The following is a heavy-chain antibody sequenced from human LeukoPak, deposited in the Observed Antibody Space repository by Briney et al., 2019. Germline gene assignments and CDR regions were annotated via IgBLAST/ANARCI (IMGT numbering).Heavy chain of an antibody. CDR2: IYPGDSDT. D-gene: IGHD3-22*01. CDR3: ARSCDSSGMIVAFDI. J-gene: IGHJ3*02. Sequence: GESLKISCKGSGYSFTSYWIGWVRQMPGKGLEWMGIIYPGDSDTRYSPSFQGQVTISADKSISTAYLQWSSLKASDTAMYYCARSCDSSGMIVAFDIWGQGTMVTVSS. CDR1: GYSFTSYW. V-gene: IGHV5-51*01.